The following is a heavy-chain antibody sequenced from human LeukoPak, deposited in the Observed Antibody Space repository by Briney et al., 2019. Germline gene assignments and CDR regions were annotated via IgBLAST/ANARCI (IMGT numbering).Heavy chain of an antibody. CDR1: GFTFSSYG. D-gene: IGHD1-14*01. CDR2: IWYDGSNK. V-gene: IGHV3-33*01. CDR3: ARETGVLYYCYGMDV. J-gene: IGHJ6*02. Sequence: GGSLRLSCAASGFTFSSYGMHWVRQAPGKGLEWVAVIWYDGSNKYYADSVKGRFTISGDNSKNTLYLQMNSLRAEDTAVYYCARETGVLYYCYGMDVWGQGTTVTVSS.